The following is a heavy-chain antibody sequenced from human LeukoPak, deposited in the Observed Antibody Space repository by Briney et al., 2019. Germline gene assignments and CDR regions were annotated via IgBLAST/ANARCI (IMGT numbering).Heavy chain of an antibody. CDR2: IYYSGST. V-gene: IGHV4-59*12. CDR3: ARLRGRLAARPWAYSS. CDR1: GGSISSYY. J-gene: IGHJ5*02. D-gene: IGHD6-6*01. Sequence: PSETLSLTCTVSGGSISSYYWSWIRQPPGKGLEWIGYIYYSGSTNYNPSLKSRVTISVDTSKNQFSLKLSSVTAADTAVYYCARLRGRLAARPWAYSSWGQGTLVTVSS.